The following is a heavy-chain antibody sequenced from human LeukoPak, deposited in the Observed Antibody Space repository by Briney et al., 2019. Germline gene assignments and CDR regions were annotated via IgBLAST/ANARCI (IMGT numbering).Heavy chain of an antibody. Sequence: SETLSLTCTVSGGSISSYYWGWIRQPPGKGLEWIGSIYYSGSTYYNPSLKSRVTISVDASKNQFSLKLTSVTAADTAVYYCARVVPAAIYDYMDVWGKGTTVTVSS. CDR2: IYYSGST. V-gene: IGHV4-39*07. J-gene: IGHJ6*03. CDR1: GGSISSYY. CDR3: ARVVPAAIYDYMDV. D-gene: IGHD2-2*01.